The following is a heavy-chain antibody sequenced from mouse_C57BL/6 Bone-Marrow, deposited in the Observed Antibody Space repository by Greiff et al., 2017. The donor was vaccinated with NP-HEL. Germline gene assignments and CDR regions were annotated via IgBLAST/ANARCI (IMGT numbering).Heavy chain of an antibody. CDR2: IWSGGST. V-gene: IGHV2-2*01. D-gene: IGHD1-1*01. CDR1: GFSLTSYG. Sequence: VKVVESGPGLVQPSQSLSITCTVSGFSLTSYGVHWVRQSPGKGLEWLGVIWSGGSTDYNAAFISRLSISKDNSKGQVYFRMNSLQADDAAIYYCARFTTVVADWGQGTSVTVSS. CDR3: ARFTTVVAD. J-gene: IGHJ4*01.